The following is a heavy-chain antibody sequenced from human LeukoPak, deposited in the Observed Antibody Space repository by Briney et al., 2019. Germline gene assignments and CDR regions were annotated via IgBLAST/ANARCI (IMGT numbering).Heavy chain of an antibody. CDR1: GGSISNYY. J-gene: IGHJ4*02. CDR3: ARMERGYSYGPLFDY. CDR2: IYYSGST. V-gene: IGHV4-59*01. Sequence: SETLSLTCTVSGGSISNYYWSWIRQPPGKGLEWIGYIYYSGSTNYNPSLKSRVTISVDTSKNQFSLKLSSVTAADTAVYYCARMERGYSYGPLFDYWGQGTLVTVSS. D-gene: IGHD5-18*01.